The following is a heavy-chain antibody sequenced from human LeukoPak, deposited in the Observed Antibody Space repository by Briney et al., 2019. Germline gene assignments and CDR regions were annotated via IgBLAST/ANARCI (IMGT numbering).Heavy chain of an antibody. CDR3: ARFSDSSGYFNFYYFDY. V-gene: IGHV1-69*13. J-gene: IGHJ4*02. CDR2: IIPIFGTA. Sequence: SVKVSCKASGGIFSRNAISWVRQAPGQGLEWMGGIIPIFGTANYAQKFQGRVTITADESTSTAYMELSSLRSEDTAVYYCARFSDSSGYFNFYYFDYWGQGTLVTVSS. CDR1: GGIFSRNA. D-gene: IGHD3-22*01.